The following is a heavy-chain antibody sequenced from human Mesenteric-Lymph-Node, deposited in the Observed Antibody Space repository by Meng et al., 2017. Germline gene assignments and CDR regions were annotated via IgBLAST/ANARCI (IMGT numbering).Heavy chain of an antibody. CDR1: GDSISRGNW. V-gene: IGHV4-4*02. D-gene: IGHD2-15*01. Sequence: LRESGTALLKPSGTLSLICAVSGDSISRGNWWTWVRQAPGKGLEWIGEVSLTGTTNYNPSLKSRVTMSVDKSNNQLSLRLISVTAADTAVYYCGGSGPNKYYFDYWGQGTLVTVSS. CDR2: VSLTGTT. J-gene: IGHJ4*02. CDR3: GGSGPNKYYFDY.